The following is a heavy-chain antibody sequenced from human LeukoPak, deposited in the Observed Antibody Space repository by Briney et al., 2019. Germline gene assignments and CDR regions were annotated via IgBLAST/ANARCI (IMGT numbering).Heavy chain of an antibody. V-gene: IGHV5-51*01. CDR2: IYPGESDT. Sequence: GESLKISCKGSGYSFTDYWIAWVRQMPGKGLEWMGIIYPGESDTRYSPSFQGQVTISAGKSISTAYLQWSSLKASDTAMYYCARHPFARAFDYWGQGTLVTVSS. CDR3: ARHPFARAFDY. J-gene: IGHJ4*02. CDR1: GYSFTDYW.